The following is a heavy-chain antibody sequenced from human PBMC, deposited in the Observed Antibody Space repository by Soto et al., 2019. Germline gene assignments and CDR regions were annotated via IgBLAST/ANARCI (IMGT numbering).Heavy chain of an antibody. Sequence: ASVKVSCKASGYTFTSYGISWVRQAPGQGLEWMGWISAYNGNTNYAQKLQGRVTMTTDTSTSTAYMELRSLRSDDTAVYYCARDVAYYYDSSGYYCDSWGQGTLVTVSS. D-gene: IGHD3-22*01. CDR2: ISAYNGNT. CDR3: ARDVAYYYDSSGYYCDS. J-gene: IGHJ5*01. CDR1: GYTFTSYG. V-gene: IGHV1-18*04.